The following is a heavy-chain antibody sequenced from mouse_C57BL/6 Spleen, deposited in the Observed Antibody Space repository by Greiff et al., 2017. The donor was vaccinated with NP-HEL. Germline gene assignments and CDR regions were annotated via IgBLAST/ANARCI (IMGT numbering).Heavy chain of an antibody. CDR2: INYDGSST. J-gene: IGHJ2*01. CDR1: GFTFSDYY. Sequence: EVQVVESEGGLVQPGSSMKLSCTASGFTFSDYYMAWVRQVPEKGLEWVANINYDGSSTYYLDSLKSRFIISRDNAKNILYLQMSSLKSEDTATYYCAREGDYYGSSYDYFDYWGQGTTLTVSS. D-gene: IGHD1-1*01. CDR3: AREGDYYGSSYDYFDY. V-gene: IGHV5-16*01.